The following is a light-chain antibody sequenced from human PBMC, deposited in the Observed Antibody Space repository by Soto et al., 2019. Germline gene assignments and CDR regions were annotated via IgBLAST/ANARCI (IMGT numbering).Light chain of an antibody. Sequence: QSALTQPRSVSGSPGQSVTISCTGTSSDVGGCNYVSWYQQHPGKAPKLMIYDVSKRPSGVPDRFSGSKSGNTASLTISGLQAEDEADYYCCSYAGSYTHWVFGGGTKLTVL. CDR2: DVS. J-gene: IGLJ3*02. CDR1: SSDVGGCNY. CDR3: CSYAGSYTHWV. V-gene: IGLV2-11*01.